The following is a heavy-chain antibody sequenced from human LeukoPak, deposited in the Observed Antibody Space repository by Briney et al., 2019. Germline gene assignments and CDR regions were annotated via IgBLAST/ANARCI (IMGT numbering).Heavy chain of an antibody. D-gene: IGHD1-26*01. V-gene: IGHV3-11*01. Sequence: GGSLRLSCAASGITFSVYAMSWVRQAPGQGLEWVSYISSSSSSIYYADSVKGRFTISRDNAKNSLFLQMNSLRGEDTAVYYCARASRWELVDYWGQGTLVTVSS. CDR1: GITFSVYA. CDR2: ISSSSSSI. CDR3: ARASRWELVDY. J-gene: IGHJ4*02.